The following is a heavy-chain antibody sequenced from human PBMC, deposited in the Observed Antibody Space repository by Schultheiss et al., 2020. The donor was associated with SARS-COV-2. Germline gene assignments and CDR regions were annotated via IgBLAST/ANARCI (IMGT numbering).Heavy chain of an antibody. D-gene: IGHD2-21*02. CDR3: ARDPVRTANY. Sequence: GESLKISWAASGFTFTKYDVQWVRQAPGKGLDWVTIISYHGSDKYYADSVKGRFTISRDNAKNTLFLQMHSLRAEDTALYYCARDPVRTANYWGQGTLVTVSS. CDR1: GFTFTKYD. CDR2: ISYHGSDK. J-gene: IGHJ4*02. V-gene: IGHV3-30-3*01.